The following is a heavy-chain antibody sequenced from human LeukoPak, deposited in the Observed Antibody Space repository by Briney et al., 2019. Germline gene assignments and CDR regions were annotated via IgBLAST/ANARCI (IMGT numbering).Heavy chain of an antibody. CDR1: GFTVSSNY. D-gene: IGHD4-11*01. V-gene: IGHV3-66*01. CDR3: ARWTSSSMTTNPLFGY. J-gene: IGHJ4*02. CDR2: IYSGGNT. Sequence: GGSLRLSGAASGFTVSSNYMSWVRQAPGKGLEWVSVIYSGGNTYSADSVKGRFTISRDNSKNTLYLQMNSLRAEDTGVYYCARWTSSSMTTNPLFGYWGQGTLVTVSS.